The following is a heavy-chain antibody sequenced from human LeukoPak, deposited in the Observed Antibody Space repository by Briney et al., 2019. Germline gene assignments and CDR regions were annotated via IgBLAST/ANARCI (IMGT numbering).Heavy chain of an antibody. J-gene: IGHJ4*02. V-gene: IGHV5-51*01. CDR2: IYPGDSDT. CDR3: ARLSPFKVGAAYGYFDY. D-gene: IGHD1-26*01. CDR1: GYSFTSYW. Sequence: GEPLKISCRGSGYSFTSYWIGWVRQMPGKGLGWMGIIYPGDSDTRYSPSFQGQVTISADKSISTAYLQWSSLKASDTAMYYCARLSPFKVGAAYGYFDYWGQGTLVTVSS.